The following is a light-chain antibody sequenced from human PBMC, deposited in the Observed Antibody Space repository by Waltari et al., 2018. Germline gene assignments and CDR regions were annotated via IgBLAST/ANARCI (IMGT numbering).Light chain of an antibody. V-gene: IGLV2-14*01. CDR1: GGEVGGYAH. CDR3: SSYTSSGVV. Sequence: QSALTQPASVSGSPGQAIIISCTGTGGEVGGYAHVSWYHQYPGQAPRLIIYDVYSRPSGVSNRFSGSKSYNTASLTISGLQAEDESVYYCSSYTSSGVVFGGGTKLTVL. CDR2: DVY. J-gene: IGLJ2*01.